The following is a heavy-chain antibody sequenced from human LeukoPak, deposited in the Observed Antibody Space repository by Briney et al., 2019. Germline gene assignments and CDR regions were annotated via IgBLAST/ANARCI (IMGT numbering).Heavy chain of an antibody. CDR3: ARSRGVRGVIVPFDP. Sequence: SGTLSLTCAASGGSISSSNWWSWVRQPPGKGLEWIGEIYHSGSTNYNPSLKSRVTISVDKSKNQFSLKLSSVTAADTAVYYCARSRGVRGVIVPFDPWGQGTLVTVSS. CDR2: IYHSGST. CDR1: GGSISSSNW. V-gene: IGHV4-4*02. D-gene: IGHD3-10*01. J-gene: IGHJ5*02.